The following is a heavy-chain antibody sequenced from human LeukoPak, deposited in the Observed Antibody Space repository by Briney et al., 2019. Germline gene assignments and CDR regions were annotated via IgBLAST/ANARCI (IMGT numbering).Heavy chain of an antibody. V-gene: IGHV3-73*01. D-gene: IGHD4-23*01. Sequence: GGSLRLSCAASGFMLSGSDMHWVRQASGKGLEWVGRTRSKGNNYATAHAASVKGRFTISRDDSKNTAYLQMNSLKTEDTAVYFCTRLYGGNSVFDHWGQGTLVTVSS. CDR2: TRSKGNNYAT. CDR3: TRLYGGNSVFDH. J-gene: IGHJ5*02. CDR1: GFMLSGSD.